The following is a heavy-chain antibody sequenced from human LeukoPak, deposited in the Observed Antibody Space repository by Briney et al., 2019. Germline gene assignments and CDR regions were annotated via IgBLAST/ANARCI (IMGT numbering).Heavy chain of an antibody. CDR1: GFTSSSYA. CDR3: ARDGGYYYFLFDY. Sequence: GGSLRLSCAASGFTSSSYAMHWVRQAPGKGPEWVAVISYDGSNKYYADSVKGRFTISRDNSKNTLYLQMNSLRAEDTAVYYCARDGGYYYFLFDYWGQGTLVTVSS. V-gene: IGHV3-30*04. D-gene: IGHD3-22*01. CDR2: ISYDGSNK. J-gene: IGHJ4*02.